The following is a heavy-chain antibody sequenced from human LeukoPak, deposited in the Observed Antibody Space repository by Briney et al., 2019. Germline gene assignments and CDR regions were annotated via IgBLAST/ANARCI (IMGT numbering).Heavy chain of an antibody. Sequence: QPGGSLRLSCTASGFTFSVAWMHWVRQAPGKGLVWVSVIKSDGSDTTYADSVKGRFTISRDNAKNTVYLQMNSLRADDTAMYYCAKDYFGSIDYWGQGTLVTVSS. D-gene: IGHD2/OR15-2a*01. CDR3: AKDYFGSIDY. J-gene: IGHJ4*02. CDR2: IKSDGSDT. CDR1: GFTFSVAW. V-gene: IGHV3-74*01.